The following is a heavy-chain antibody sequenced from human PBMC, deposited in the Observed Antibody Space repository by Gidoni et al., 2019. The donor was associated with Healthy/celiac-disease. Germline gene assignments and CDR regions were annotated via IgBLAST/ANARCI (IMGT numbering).Heavy chain of an antibody. J-gene: IGHJ6*02. D-gene: IGHD4-4*01. CDR2: ISSSSSTI. Sequence: EVQLVESGGGLVQPGGSLRLSCAASGFTFGSYSMNWVRQAPGKGLAGFSYISSSSSTIYYADSVKGRFTISRDNAKNSLYLQMNSLRDEDTAVYYCAREWAVTTLPYYYYYGMDVWGQGTTVTVSS. V-gene: IGHV3-48*02. CDR1: GFTFGSYS. CDR3: AREWAVTTLPYYYYYGMDV.